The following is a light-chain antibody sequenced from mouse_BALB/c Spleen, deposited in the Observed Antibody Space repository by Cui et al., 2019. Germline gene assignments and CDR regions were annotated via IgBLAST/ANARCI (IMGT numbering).Light chain of an antibody. CDR3: QQWSSYPWT. J-gene: IGKJ1*01. CDR2: STS. Sequence: QFVRPQSPAIMSASRGEEVTLTCSASSSVSYMHWYQQKSGTSPKLLIYSTSNLASGVPARFSGSGSGTFYSLTISSVEAEDAADYYCQQWSSYPWTFGGGTKLEIK. CDR1: SSVSY. V-gene: IGKV4-80*01.